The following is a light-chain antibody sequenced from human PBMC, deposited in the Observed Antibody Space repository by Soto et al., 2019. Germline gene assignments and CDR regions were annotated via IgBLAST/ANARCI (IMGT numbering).Light chain of an antibody. Sequence: DIVMTQSPDSPAVPLGERATINCKSSQSVLYSSNNKNYLAWYQQRPGQPPKLLIYWASTRESGVPDRFSGSGSGTDFTLTITSLQAEDVAVYYCQQYESTPPTFGQGTKLEIK. CDR2: WAS. J-gene: IGKJ2*01. CDR3: QQYESTPPT. CDR1: QSVLYSSNNKNY. V-gene: IGKV4-1*01.